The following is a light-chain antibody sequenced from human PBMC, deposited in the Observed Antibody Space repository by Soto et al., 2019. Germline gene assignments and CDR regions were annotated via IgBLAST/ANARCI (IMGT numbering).Light chain of an antibody. CDR2: DVS. CDR1: SIDVGDYNY. Sequence: QSVLTQPRSVSGSPGQSVAISCTGTSIDVGDYNYVSWYQQHPGKAPKVMIYDVSKRPSGVPDRFSGSKSGNTASLTISGLQVEDEAASSWCSTVARPYAFRIGIKV. J-gene: IGLJ1*01. V-gene: IGLV2-11*01. CDR3: CSTVARPYA.